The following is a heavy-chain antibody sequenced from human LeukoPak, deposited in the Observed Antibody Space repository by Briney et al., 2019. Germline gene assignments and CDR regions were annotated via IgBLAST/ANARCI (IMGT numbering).Heavy chain of an antibody. D-gene: IGHD5-24*01. CDR2: ISYDGSNE. J-gene: IGHJ4*02. V-gene: IGHV3-30*18. CDR3: AKEREMATRYNFDY. CDR1: GFTLGSYG. Sequence: GGSLRLSCAASGFTLGSYGMHWVRQALGKGLEWVASISYDGSNEYYGDSGKGRFSVSRDNSKNTLYLHMNSVRAEDTAVYYCAKEREMATRYNFDYWGQGTLVTVSS.